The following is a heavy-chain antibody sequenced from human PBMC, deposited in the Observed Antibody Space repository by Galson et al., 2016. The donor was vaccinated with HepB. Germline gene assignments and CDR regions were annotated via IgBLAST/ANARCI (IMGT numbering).Heavy chain of an antibody. Sequence: SVKVSCKASGYTFTNYAIHWVRQAPVQRPEWMGGISAGHGHTKYSQTFKCRVTITRDTSASIAYMDLSSLKSEDTAIYYCARDTTLSDSSGYQLTYDYWGQGTLVTVSS. CDR1: GYTFTNYA. D-gene: IGHD3-22*01. V-gene: IGHV1-3*01. CDR3: ARDTTLSDSSGYQLTYDY. J-gene: IGHJ4*02. CDR2: ISAGHGHT.